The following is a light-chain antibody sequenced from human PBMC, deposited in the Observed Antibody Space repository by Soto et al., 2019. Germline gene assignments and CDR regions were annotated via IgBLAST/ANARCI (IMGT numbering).Light chain of an antibody. J-gene: IGKJ5*01. CDR1: QDISNY. CDR2: AAS. Sequence: DIQMTQCPSSLSASVGDRVTITCQASQDISNYLNWYQQKPGKAPKLLSYAASSLQSGVPSRFSGSGSGTDFTLTISSLQPEDFATYYCQQSYSTRITFGQGTRLEIK. CDR3: QQSYSTRIT. V-gene: IGKV1-39*01.